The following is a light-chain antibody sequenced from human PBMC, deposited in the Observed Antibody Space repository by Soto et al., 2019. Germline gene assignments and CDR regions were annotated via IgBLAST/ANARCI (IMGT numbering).Light chain of an antibody. CDR3: HQSSSTPLT. J-gene: IGKJ4*01. V-gene: IGKV1-39*01. CDR2: DAS. Sequence: DVQMTQSPSSLSASVGDSVTITCRASQSVFNHLSWFQQRPRKGPKLLIYDASTLHAGVTSRFSGSGYGTDFTLTISTGQPEDAAIYYCHQSSSTPLTFGGGTRVELK. CDR1: QSVFNH.